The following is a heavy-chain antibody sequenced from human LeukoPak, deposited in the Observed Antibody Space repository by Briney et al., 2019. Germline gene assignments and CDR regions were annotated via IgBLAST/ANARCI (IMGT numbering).Heavy chain of an antibody. Sequence: GASVKVSCKASGGTFSSYAISWVRQAPGQGLEWMGGIIPIFGTANYAQKFQGRVTITTDESTSTAYMELSSLRSEDTAVYYCARYPGASLGGYLYYGMDVWGQGTTVTVSS. V-gene: IGHV1-69*05. CDR3: ARYPGASLGGYLYYGMDV. J-gene: IGHJ6*02. CDR1: GGTFSSYA. CDR2: IIPIFGTA. D-gene: IGHD3-16*01.